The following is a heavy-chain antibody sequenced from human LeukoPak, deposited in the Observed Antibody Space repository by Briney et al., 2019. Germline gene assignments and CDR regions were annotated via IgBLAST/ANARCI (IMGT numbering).Heavy chain of an antibody. CDR2: ISANSGNT. V-gene: IGHV1-18*01. CDR1: GYTFTSYG. Sequence: ASVKVSCKASGYTFTSYGISWVRQAPGQGLELMGWISANSGNTNHEQKIQDRVTMTTDTSTHTDYMGLRSVTSDDTAVYYCVRDFAAYYYDTSGFGRFDYWGEGTLVSVSS. CDR3: VRDFAAYYYDTSGFGRFDY. D-gene: IGHD3-22*01. J-gene: IGHJ4*02.